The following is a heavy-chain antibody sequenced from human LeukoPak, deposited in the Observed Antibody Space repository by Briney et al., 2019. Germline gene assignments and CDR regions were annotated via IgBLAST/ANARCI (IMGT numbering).Heavy chain of an antibody. J-gene: IGHJ4*02. V-gene: IGHV3-53*01. Sequence: PGGSLRLSCAASGFTVSSNYMSWVRQAPGKGLEWVSVIYSGGSTYYADSVKGRFTISRDNSKNTLYLQMNSLRAEDTAVYYCARDKYSSSSPYFDHWGQGTLVTVSS. CDR2: IYSGGST. CDR1: GFTVSSNY. CDR3: ARDKYSSSSPYFDH. D-gene: IGHD6-6*01.